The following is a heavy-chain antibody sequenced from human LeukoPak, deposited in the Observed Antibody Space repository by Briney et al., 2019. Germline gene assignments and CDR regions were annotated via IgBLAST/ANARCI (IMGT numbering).Heavy chain of an antibody. J-gene: IGHJ3*02. Sequence: GGSLRLSCAASGFTFSSYWMSWVRQAPGKGLEWVANIKQDGSEKYYVDSVKGRFTTSRDNAKNSLYLQVNSLRAEDTAVYYCAAELRSGYFVGAFDIWGQGTMVTVSS. V-gene: IGHV3-7*01. D-gene: IGHD3-3*01. CDR2: IKQDGSEK. CDR1: GFTFSSYW. CDR3: AAELRSGYFVGAFDI.